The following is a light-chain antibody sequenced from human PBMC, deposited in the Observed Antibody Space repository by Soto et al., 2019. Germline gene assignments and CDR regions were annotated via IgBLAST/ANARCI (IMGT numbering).Light chain of an antibody. CDR2: DAS. CDR3: QQYTGPPTT. Sequence: EIVLTQSPGTLSLSPGERATLSCRSTQSVSSTYLGWYQKKPGQPPRLLIYDASNRATGIPARFSGSGSGTDFTLTITRLEPEDSAVYFCQQYTGPPTTFGQGTDWRL. V-gene: IGKV3-20*01. CDR1: QSVSSTY. J-gene: IGKJ5*01.